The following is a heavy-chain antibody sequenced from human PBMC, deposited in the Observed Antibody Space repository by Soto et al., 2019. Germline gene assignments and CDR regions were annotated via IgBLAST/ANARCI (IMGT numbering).Heavy chain of an antibody. Sequence: GGSLRLACAASGFTFSSFAMNWVRQAPGKGLEWVSGIGHTGSSTYYADSVKGRFTISRDNSQNTLYLQMNSLRAEDTAVYYCARIPFSIPAVSYYYYMDVWGKGTTVTVSS. D-gene: IGHD2-2*01. CDR2: IGHTGSST. CDR1: GFTFSSFA. J-gene: IGHJ6*03. V-gene: IGHV3-23*01. CDR3: ARIPFSIPAVSYYYYMDV.